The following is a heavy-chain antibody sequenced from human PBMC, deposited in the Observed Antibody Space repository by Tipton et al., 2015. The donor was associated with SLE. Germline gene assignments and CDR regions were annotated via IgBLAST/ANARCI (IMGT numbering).Heavy chain of an antibody. V-gene: IGHV5-51*01. CDR1: GYSFTSYW. CDR2: IYPGDSDT. D-gene: IGHD3-22*01. J-gene: IGHJ4*02. CDR3: ARGNYDSSGYHPYFDY. Sequence: QSGAEVKKPGESLKISCKGSGYSFTSYWIGWVRQMPGKGLEWMGIIYPGDSDTRYSPSFQGQVTISADKSISTAYLQWSSLKASDTAMYYCARGNYDSSGYHPYFDYWGQGTLVTVSS.